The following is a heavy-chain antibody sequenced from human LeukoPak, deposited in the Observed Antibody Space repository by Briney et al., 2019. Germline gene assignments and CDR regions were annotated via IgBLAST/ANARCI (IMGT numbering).Heavy chain of an antibody. D-gene: IGHD3-3*01. Sequence: GASVKVSCKASGYTFSSYAMHWVHQAPGQRLEWMGWINAGNGNTKYSQKFQGRVTITRDTSASTAYMELSSLRSEDTAVYYCARVGSYYDFWSGYLGPDYYYYYGMDVWGQGTTVTVSS. CDR1: GYTFSSYA. CDR2: INAGNGNT. J-gene: IGHJ6*02. CDR3: ARVGSYYDFWSGYLGPDYYYYYGMDV. V-gene: IGHV1-3*01.